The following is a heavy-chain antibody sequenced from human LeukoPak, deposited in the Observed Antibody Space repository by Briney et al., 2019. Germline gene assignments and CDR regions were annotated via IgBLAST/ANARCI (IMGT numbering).Heavy chain of an antibody. CDR1: GGSFSGYY. CDR3: ARWGLWFGELEGFDY. D-gene: IGHD3-10*01. CDR2: INHSGST. V-gene: IGHV4-34*01. J-gene: IGHJ4*02. Sequence: TSSETLSLTCAVYGGSFSGYYWSWIRQPPGKGLEWIGEINHSGSTNYNPSLKSRVTISVDTSKNQFSLKLSSVTAADTAVYYCARWGLWFGELEGFDYWGQGTLVTVSS.